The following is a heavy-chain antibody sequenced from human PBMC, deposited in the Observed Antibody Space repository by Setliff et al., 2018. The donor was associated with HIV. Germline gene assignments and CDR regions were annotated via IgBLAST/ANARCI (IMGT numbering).Heavy chain of an antibody. Sequence: GGSLRLSCAASGFTFTDYWMHWVRQVPGQGLVRVSRINVDGSSISYADSVKGRFTISRDNAKNTLFLQMNSLRAEDTAVYYCARLPQDVRSSIDFWGQGTLVTVSS. V-gene: IGHV3-74*01. CDR3: ARLPQDVRSSIDF. D-gene: IGHD6-6*01. CDR1: GFTFTDYW. CDR2: INVDGSSI. J-gene: IGHJ4*02.